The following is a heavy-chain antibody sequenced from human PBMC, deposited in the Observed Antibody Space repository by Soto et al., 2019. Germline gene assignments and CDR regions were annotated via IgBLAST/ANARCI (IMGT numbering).Heavy chain of an antibody. CDR3: ARGGAAAGNYYSYYGMDV. D-gene: IGHD6-13*01. CDR2: IYHSGRT. CDR1: GGSISSGGYS. V-gene: IGHV4-30-2*01. Sequence: SETLSLTCAVSGGSISSGGYSWSWIRQPPGKGLEWIGYIYHSGRTYYNPSLKSRVTISVDRSKNQFSLKLSSVTAADTAVYYCARGGAAAGNYYSYYGMDVWGQGTTVTVSS. J-gene: IGHJ6*02.